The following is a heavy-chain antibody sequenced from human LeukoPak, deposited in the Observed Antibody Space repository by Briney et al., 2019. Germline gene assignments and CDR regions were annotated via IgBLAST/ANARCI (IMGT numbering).Heavy chain of an antibody. CDR1: GGTFSSYA. D-gene: IGHD3-9*01. Sequence: ASVKVSCKASGGTFSSYAISWVRQAPGQGLEWMGGIIPIFGTANYAQKFQGRVMITADESTSTAYMELSSLRSEDTAVYYCASRYDILTGYYYRHYYYYYMDVWGKGTTVTVSS. CDR3: ASRYDILTGYYYRHYYYYYMDV. J-gene: IGHJ6*03. V-gene: IGHV1-69*13. CDR2: IIPIFGTA.